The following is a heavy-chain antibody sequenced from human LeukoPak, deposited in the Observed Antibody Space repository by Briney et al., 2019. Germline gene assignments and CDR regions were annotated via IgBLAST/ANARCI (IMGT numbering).Heavy chain of an antibody. J-gene: IGHJ4*02. Sequence: GGSLRLSCAASGFSFNNYAMSWVRQAPGKGLEWVSIIIASSGSTFYADSVKGRFTISRDNSKNTLYLQMNSLRVEDTAVYYCVKGGYDYVEVAYFDFWGQGTLVTVSS. V-gene: IGHV3-23*01. CDR3: VKGGYDYVEVAYFDF. CDR1: GFSFNNYA. D-gene: IGHD5-12*01. CDR2: IIASSGST.